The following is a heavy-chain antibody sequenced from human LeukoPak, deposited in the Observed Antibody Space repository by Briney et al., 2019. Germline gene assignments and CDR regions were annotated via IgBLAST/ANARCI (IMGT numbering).Heavy chain of an antibody. J-gene: IGHJ4*02. CDR2: INTKTDGGTV. Sequence: GESLRLSCVASGLTLSNAWMRWVRQAPGKGLELVGRINTKTDGGTVEYSESVRGRFTISRDDSENTLYLEMNSLKTDDTAVYYCTAGHYSNIWGQGTLVTVSS. V-gene: IGHV3-15*01. CDR1: GLTLSNAW. CDR3: TAGHYSNI. D-gene: IGHD6-13*01.